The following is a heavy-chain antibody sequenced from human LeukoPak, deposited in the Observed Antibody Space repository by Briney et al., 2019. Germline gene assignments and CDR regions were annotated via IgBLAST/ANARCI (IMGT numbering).Heavy chain of an antibody. Sequence: PGGSLRLSCAASGFTFSSYAMTWVRQAPGQGLEWVSAISDSGDATDYADSVKGRFIISRDNSKNTLYMQMNSLRAEDTAVYYCAKGPRIELWLRFDYWGQGTLVTVSS. V-gene: IGHV3-23*01. CDR1: GFTFSSYA. CDR3: AKGPRIELWLRFDY. J-gene: IGHJ4*02. D-gene: IGHD5-18*01. CDR2: ISDSGDAT.